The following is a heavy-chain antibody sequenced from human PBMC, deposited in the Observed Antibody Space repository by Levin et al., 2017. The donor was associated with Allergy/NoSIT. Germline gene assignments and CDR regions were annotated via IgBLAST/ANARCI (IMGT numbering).Heavy chain of an antibody. J-gene: IGHJ3*02. V-gene: IGHV1-69*06. CDR1: GGTFSSYA. D-gene: IGHD3-22*01. CDR2: IIPIFGTA. CDR3: ARVPNHHEYYYDSSGYAFDI. Sequence: GASVKVSCKASGGTFSSYAISWVRQAPGQGLEWMGGIIPIFGTANYAQKFQGRVTITADKSTSTAYMELSSLRSEDTAVYYCARVPNHHEYYYDSSGYAFDIWGQGTMVTVSS.